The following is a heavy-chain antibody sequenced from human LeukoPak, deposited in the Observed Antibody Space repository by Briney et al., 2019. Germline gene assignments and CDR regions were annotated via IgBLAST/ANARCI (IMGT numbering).Heavy chain of an antibody. J-gene: IGHJ3*02. CDR1: GFTFSDYY. D-gene: IGHD1-7*01. CDR3: ARGNNWNYETAFDI. V-gene: IGHV3-11*01. Sequence: GGSLRLSCAASGFTFSDYYMSWIRQAPGKGLEWVSYISSSGSTIYYADSVKGRFTISRDNAKNSLYLQMNSLRAEDTAVCYCARGNNWNYETAFDIWGQGTMVTVSS. CDR2: ISSSGSTI.